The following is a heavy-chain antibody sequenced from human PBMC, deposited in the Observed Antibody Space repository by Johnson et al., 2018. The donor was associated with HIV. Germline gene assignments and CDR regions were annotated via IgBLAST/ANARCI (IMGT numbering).Heavy chain of an antibody. V-gene: IGHV3-30*02. J-gene: IGHJ3*02. Sequence: VQLVESGGGVVQPGGSLRLSCAASGFTFSTYAMHWVRQAPGKGLEWVAFIRYDGSRKHYADFVKGRFTISRDNSKNTLYLQMNSLRAEDTAVYYCAKDTRSSSGLGAFDIWGQGTMVTVSS. CDR3: AKDTRSSSGLGAFDI. CDR1: GFTFSTYA. D-gene: IGHD6-6*01. CDR2: IRYDGSRK.